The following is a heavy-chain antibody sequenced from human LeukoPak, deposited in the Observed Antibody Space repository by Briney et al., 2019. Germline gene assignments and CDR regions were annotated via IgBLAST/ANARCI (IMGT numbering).Heavy chain of an antibody. V-gene: IGHV3-7*01. CDR3: ARSTYYFDY. J-gene: IGHJ4*02. CDR2: IKQDGSEK. Sequence: PGGSLTLSCAASGSTFSDYWRSWVRQAPGKGLEWVANIKQDGSEKYYVGSVTGQFALSRDDASNSLYLQLHRTRAEDTAVYYCARSTYYFDYWGPGTLVTVSS. D-gene: IGHD2-2*01. CDR1: GSTFSDYW.